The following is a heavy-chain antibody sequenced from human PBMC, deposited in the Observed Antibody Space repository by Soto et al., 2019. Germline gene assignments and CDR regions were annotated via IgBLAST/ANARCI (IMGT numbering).Heavy chain of an antibody. CDR3: ARQFGRGYSGYIMTLYYYDSSGDAFIS. CDR1: GGSISSSSYY. V-gene: IGHV4-39*01. D-gene: IGHD3-22*01. Sequence: SETLSLTCTVSGGSISSSSYYWGWIRQPPGKGLEWIGSIYYSGSTYYNPSLKSRVTISVDTSKNQFSLKLSSVTAADTAVYYCARQFGRGYSGYIMTLYYYDSSGDAFISGAKGQWSPSPQ. J-gene: IGHJ3*02. CDR2: IYYSGST.